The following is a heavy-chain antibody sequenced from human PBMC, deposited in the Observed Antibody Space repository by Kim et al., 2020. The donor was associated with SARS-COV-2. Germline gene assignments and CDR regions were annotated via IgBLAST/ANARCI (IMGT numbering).Heavy chain of an antibody. CDR2: IDPSDSYT. V-gene: IGHV5-10-1*01. CDR1: GYSFTSYW. CDR3: ARERHLYYYYGMDV. J-gene: IGHJ6*02. Sequence: GASLKISCKGSGYSFTSYWISWVRQMPGKGLEWMGRIDPSDSYTNYSPSFQGHVTISADKSISTAYLQWSSLKASDTAMYYCARERHLYYYYGMDVWGQGTTVTVSS.